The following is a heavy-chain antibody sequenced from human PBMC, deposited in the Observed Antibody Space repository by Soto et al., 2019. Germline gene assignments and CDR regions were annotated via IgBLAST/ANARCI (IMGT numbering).Heavy chain of an antibody. J-gene: IGHJ4*02. CDR2: INTDGTNT. CDR1: GFTFSRYW. V-gene: IGHV3-74*03. Sequence: EVQLVESGGGLVQPGGSLRLSCAVSGFTFSRYWMHWFRQDPGNGLVWVSSINTDGTNTQYADSVRGRFTVSRDNAKNTVDLQMISLRREDTAVYYCSKDLRCGQSDYGGQGTRVVVSS. D-gene: IGHD2-15*01. CDR3: SKDLRCGQSDY.